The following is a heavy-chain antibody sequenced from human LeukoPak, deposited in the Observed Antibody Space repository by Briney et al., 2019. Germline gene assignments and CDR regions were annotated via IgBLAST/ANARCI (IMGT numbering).Heavy chain of an antibody. Sequence: PSQTLSLTCTVSGGSISSGGYYWSWIRQPPGKGLEWIGSIYYSGSTYYNPSLKSRVTISVDTSKNQFSLKLSSVTAADTAVYYCARHESIATRRRSYYYGMDVWGQGTTVTVSS. CDR1: GGSISSGGYY. J-gene: IGHJ6*02. V-gene: IGHV4-39*01. CDR3: ARHESIATRRRSYYYGMDV. D-gene: IGHD6-6*01. CDR2: IYYSGST.